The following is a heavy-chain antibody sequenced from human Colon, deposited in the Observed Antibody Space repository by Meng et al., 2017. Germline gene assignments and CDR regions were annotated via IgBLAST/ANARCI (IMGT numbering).Heavy chain of an antibody. D-gene: IGHD6-19*01. CDR2: MFHSGTT. Sequence: QLQGSDPGCVRPSETLSLTGNVSGGSVSSGSHYWSWIRQPPGKGLEWIGYMFHSGTTKYNPSLKSRVSMSVDTTKNQFYLKLTSVTVADTAVFYCARLIAGWPFYFDYWGQGILVTVSS. V-gene: IGHV4-61*01. CDR1: GGSVSSGSHY. CDR3: ARLIAGWPFYFDY. J-gene: IGHJ4*02.